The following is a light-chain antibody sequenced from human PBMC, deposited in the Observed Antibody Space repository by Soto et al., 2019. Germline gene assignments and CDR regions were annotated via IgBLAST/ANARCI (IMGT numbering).Light chain of an antibody. CDR2: EVI. CDR3: SSYAGSNGVV. J-gene: IGLJ3*02. V-gene: IGLV2-8*01. Sequence: QSALTQPPSASGSPGQSVTISCAGTSSDVGDYDYVSWYQLHPGKAPKLLIYEVIKRPSGVPDRFSGSKTGNTASLTVSGLQAEDEADYYCSSYAGSNGVVFGGGTKLTV. CDR1: SSDVGDYDY.